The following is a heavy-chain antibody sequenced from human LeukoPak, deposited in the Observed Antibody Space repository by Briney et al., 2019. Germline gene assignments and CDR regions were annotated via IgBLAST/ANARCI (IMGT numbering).Heavy chain of an antibody. V-gene: IGHV1-69*13. CDR2: IIPIFGTA. Sequence: SVKVSCKASGGTFSSYAISWVRQAPGQGLEWMGGIIPIFGTANYAQKFQGRVTITADESTSTAYMELSSLRSEDTAVYYCARMEGPGVIIDSPFDYWGQGTLVTVSS. D-gene: IGHD3-10*01. CDR3: ARMEGPGVIIDSPFDY. J-gene: IGHJ4*02. CDR1: GGTFSSYA.